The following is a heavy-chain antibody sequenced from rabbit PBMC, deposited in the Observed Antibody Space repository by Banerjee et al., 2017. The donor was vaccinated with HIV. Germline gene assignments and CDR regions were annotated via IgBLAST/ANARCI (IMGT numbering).Heavy chain of an antibody. CDR3: ARDSGSSFSSYGMDL. J-gene: IGHJ6*01. Sequence: QSLEESGGDLVKPGASLTLTCIASGVSFSGDSYMCWVRQAPGKGLEWIACINAVTGKPVYATWAKGRFTISKTSSTTVTLQMTSLTAADTATYFCARDSGSSFSSYGMDLRGPGTLVTVS. D-gene: IGHD8-1*01. CDR1: GVSFSGDSY. CDR2: INAVTGKP. V-gene: IGHV1S40*01.